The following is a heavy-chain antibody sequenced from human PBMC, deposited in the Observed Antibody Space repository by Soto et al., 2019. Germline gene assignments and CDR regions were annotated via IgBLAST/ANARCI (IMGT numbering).Heavy chain of an antibody. CDR3: ARDKRGYRSGGSCYSVALDY. D-gene: IGHD2-15*01. CDR2: ISYDGSNK. V-gene: IGHV3-30-3*01. Sequence: GGSLRLSCAASGFTFSSYAMHWVRQAPGKGLEWVAVISYDGSNKYYADSVKGRFTISRDNSKNTLYLQMNSLRAEDTAVYYCARDKRGYRSGGSCYSVALDYWGQGTLVTVSS. J-gene: IGHJ4*02. CDR1: GFTFSSYA.